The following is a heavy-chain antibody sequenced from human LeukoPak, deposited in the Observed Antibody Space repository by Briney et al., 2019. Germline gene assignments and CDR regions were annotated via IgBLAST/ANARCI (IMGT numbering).Heavy chain of an antibody. CDR2: ISSDGGST. CDR3: ARHGFSGSYYYYYYGMDV. J-gene: IGHJ6*02. Sequence: GRSLRLSCAASGFTFSNYAMHWVRQAPGKGLEYISSISSDGGSTYYADSVKGRFTISRDNAKNSLYLQMNSLRAEDTAVYYCARHGFSGSYYYYYYGMDVWGQGTTVTVSS. V-gene: IGHV3-64*02. CDR1: GFTFSNYA. D-gene: IGHD1-26*01.